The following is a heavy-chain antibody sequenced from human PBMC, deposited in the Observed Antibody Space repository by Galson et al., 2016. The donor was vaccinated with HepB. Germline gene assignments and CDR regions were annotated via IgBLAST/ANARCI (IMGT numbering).Heavy chain of an antibody. Sequence: SVKVSCKASGGTFNSYSISWVRQAPGQGFEWMGGIIPMFGTGNYAQKFQDRVTITADKSTSTAYMELSSLRSEDTAVYYCARGYCSGGSCYSDYWFDPWGQGTLVTVSS. CDR1: GGTFNSYS. CDR2: IIPMFGTG. J-gene: IGHJ5*02. V-gene: IGHV1-69*06. CDR3: ARGYCSGGSCYSDYWFDP. D-gene: IGHD2-15*01.